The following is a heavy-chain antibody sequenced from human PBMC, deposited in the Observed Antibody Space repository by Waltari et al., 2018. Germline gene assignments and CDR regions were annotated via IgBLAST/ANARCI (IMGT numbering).Heavy chain of an antibody. CDR1: GFTVSSNY. CDR3: ARDSSSSWYFGGFDY. V-gene: IGHV3-53*01. J-gene: IGHJ4*02. CDR2: IYSGGRK. Sequence: EVQLVESGGGLIQPGGSLRLSCAASGFTVSSNYMSWVRQAPGKGLEWVLVIYSGGRKYYADSGKGRFTISRDNSKNTLYLQMNSLRAEDTAVYYCARDSSSSWYFGGFDYWGQGTLVTVSS. D-gene: IGHD6-13*01.